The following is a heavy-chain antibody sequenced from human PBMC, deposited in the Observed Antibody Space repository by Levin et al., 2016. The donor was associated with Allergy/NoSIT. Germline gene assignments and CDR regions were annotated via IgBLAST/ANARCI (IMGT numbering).Heavy chain of an antibody. V-gene: IGHV3-15*01. Sequence: GESLKISCAASGLTFRNTYMHWVRQAPGKGLEWVGRIKTKPDGGTSEYAAPVKGRFTISRDDSIDTVVLQMNSLKTEDTGVYYCTPFGSGSYYGYWGQGTLVTVSS. CDR3: TPFGSGSYYGY. J-gene: IGHJ4*02. D-gene: IGHD3-10*01. CDR1: GLTFRNTY. CDR2: IKTKPDGGTS.